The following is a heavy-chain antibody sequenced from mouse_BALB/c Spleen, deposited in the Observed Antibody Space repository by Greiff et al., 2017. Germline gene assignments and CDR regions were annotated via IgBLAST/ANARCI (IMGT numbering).Heavy chain of an antibody. CDR2: INPYNGGT. CDR1: GYSFTGYT. D-gene: IGHD1-1*01. V-gene: IGHV1-18*01. J-gene: IGHJ4*01. Sequence: VHVKQSGPELVKPGASMKISCKASGYSFTGYTMNWVKQSHGKNLEWIGLINPYNGGTSYNQKFKGKATLTVDKSSSTAYMELLSLTSEDSSVYYCARAFYGSTYAMDYWGQGTSVTVSS. CDR3: ARAFYGSTYAMDY.